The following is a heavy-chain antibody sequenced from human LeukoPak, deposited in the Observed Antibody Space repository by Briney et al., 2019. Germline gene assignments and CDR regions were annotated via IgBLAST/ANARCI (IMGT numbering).Heavy chain of an antibody. D-gene: IGHD1-26*01. CDR2: INSDGSST. CDR1: GFTFSSYW. J-gene: IGHJ4*02. CDR3: AKGLTEDLLRPFDY. V-gene: IGHV3-74*01. Sequence: GGSLRLSCAASGFTFSSYWMHWVRQAPGKGLVWVSRINSDGSSTSYADSVKGRFTISRDNAKNSLYLQMNSLRAEDTALYYCAKGLTEDLLRPFDYWGQGTLVTVSS.